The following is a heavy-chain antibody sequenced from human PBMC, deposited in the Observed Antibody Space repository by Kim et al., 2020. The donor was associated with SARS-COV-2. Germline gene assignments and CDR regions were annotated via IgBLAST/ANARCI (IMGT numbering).Heavy chain of an antibody. CDR3: ARPLGGTADKGYDY. CDR1: GGPISGSPYY. Sequence: SETLSLTCTVSGGPISGSPYYWGWIRQPPGKGLEWIESIYYSGSTYYNPSLKSRVTISVDTSKNQFSLKLNPLTAADTAVYFCARPLGGTADKGYDYWGQGTVVTVSS. J-gene: IGHJ4*02. D-gene: IGHD3-16*01. CDR2: IYYSGST. V-gene: IGHV4-39*01.